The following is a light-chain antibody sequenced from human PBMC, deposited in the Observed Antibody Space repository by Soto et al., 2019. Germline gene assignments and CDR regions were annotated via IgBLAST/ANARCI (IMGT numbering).Light chain of an antibody. Sequence: IVMTQSPGTLSLSPGERVTLSCRTSHSVNSHVAWYQQKPGQAPMLLLYGASTRATGIPVRFSGSGFGTEFTLTISSLKSEDFAVYDCQQYKNWPLFGQGTRLEIK. J-gene: IGKJ5*01. CDR1: HSVNSH. CDR2: GAS. V-gene: IGKV3-15*01. CDR3: QQYKNWPL.